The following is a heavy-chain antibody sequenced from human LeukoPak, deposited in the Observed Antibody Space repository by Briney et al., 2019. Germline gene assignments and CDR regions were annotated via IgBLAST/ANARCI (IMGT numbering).Heavy chain of an antibody. CDR3: ARLLSGYVKYYYYYYMDV. J-gene: IGHJ6*03. CDR2: MNPNSGNT. CDR1: GYTFTSYD. Sequence: ASVKVSCKASGYTFTSYDINWVRQATGQGLEWMGWMNPNSGNTGYAQKFQGRVTITRNTSISTAYMELSSLRSEDTAVYYCARLLSGYVKYYYYYYMDVWGKGTTVTISS. V-gene: IGHV1-8*03. D-gene: IGHD5-12*01.